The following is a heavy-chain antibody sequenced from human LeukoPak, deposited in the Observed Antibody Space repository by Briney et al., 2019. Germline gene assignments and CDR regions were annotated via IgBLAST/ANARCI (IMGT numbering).Heavy chain of an antibody. Sequence: ASVKVSCKASGYTFTSYYMHWVRQAPGQGLEWMGIINPGGGSTSYAQKFQGRVTMTRDTSTSTVYMELSSLRSEDTAVYYCARANSDDYGDNWGQGTLVTVSS. CDR1: GYTFTSYY. CDR2: INPGGGST. CDR3: ARANSDDYGDN. D-gene: IGHD1-1*01. V-gene: IGHV1-46*01. J-gene: IGHJ4*02.